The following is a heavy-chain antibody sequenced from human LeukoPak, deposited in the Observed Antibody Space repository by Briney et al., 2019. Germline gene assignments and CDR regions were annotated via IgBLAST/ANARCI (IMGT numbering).Heavy chain of an antibody. CDR2: ISAYNGNT. CDR1: GYTFTSYG. CDR3: ARIAYCGGDCYTTYFDY. V-gene: IGHV1-18*01. Sequence: ASVKVSCKASGYTFTSYGISWVRQAPGQGFEWMGWISAYNGNTNFAQKLQGRVTMTTDSSTGTAYMELRSLRSDDTAVYYCARIAYCGGDCYTTYFDYWGQGTLVTVSS. J-gene: IGHJ4*02. D-gene: IGHD2-21*01.